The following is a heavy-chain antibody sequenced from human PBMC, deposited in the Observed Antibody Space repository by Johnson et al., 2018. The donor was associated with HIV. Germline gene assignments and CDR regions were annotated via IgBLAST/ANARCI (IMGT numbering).Heavy chain of an antibody. CDR1: GFTFSGSW. Sequence: VQLVESGGGLVQPGGSLRLSCAASGFTFSGSWVSWVRQAPGKGLEWVANIKEHGSGQHYVDSVQGRFTISRDNAKNSLYLQMNSLRAEDTAVYYCARAFGSAFDIWGQGTMVTVSS. J-gene: IGHJ3*02. CDR2: IKEHGSGQ. CDR3: ARAFGSAFDI. D-gene: IGHD1-14*01. V-gene: IGHV3-7*05.